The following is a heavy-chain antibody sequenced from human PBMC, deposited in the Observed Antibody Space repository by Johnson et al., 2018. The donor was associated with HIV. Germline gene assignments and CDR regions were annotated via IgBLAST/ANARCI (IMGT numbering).Heavy chain of an antibody. Sequence: QEQLVESGGGVVQPGRSLRLSCAASGFTFSSYAMHWVRQAPGKGLEWVAVISYDGSNKYYADSVKGRFTISRDNSKNTLYLQMNSLRAEDTALYYCARLRGAFDIWGQGTMVTVSS. CDR1: GFTFSSYA. CDR3: ARLRGAFDI. CDR2: ISYDGSNK. V-gene: IGHV3-30-3*01. J-gene: IGHJ3*02.